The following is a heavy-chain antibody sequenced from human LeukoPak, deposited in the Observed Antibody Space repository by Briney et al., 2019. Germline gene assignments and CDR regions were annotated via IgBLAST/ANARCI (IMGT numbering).Heavy chain of an antibody. Sequence: GGSLRLSCAASGFTFSNYYMSWVRQAPGKGLEWVSAISGSGGTTYYADSVKGRFTISRDNSKNTLFLQMNSLRAEDTAVYYCATALGSYYDSSGYLHDYWGQGTLVAVSS. CDR2: ISGSGGTT. V-gene: IGHV3-23*01. J-gene: IGHJ4*02. CDR3: ATALGSYYDSSGYLHDY. D-gene: IGHD3-22*01. CDR1: GFTFSNYY.